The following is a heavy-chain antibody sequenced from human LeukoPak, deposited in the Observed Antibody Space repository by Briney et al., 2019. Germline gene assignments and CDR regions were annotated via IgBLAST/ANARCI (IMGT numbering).Heavy chain of an antibody. CDR2: INSDGSIT. Sequence: GGSLRLSCAASGFTFSTYWMHWARQAPGEGLVWVSRINSDGSITNYADSVKGRFTISRDNSKNTLYLQMNSLRAEDTAVYYCARVDYYDSSGYYYLPYYFDYWGQGTLVTVSS. CDR1: GFTFSTYW. CDR3: ARVDYYDSSGYYYLPYYFDY. D-gene: IGHD3-22*01. V-gene: IGHV3-74*01. J-gene: IGHJ4*02.